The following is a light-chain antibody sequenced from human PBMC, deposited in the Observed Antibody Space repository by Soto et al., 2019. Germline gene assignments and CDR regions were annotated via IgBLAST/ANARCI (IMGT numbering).Light chain of an antibody. J-gene: IGKJ2*01. CDR3: QQSYSAPIT. Sequence: DIQMTQSPSSLSASVGDSVTITCRASQSISGYLHWYQQKPGKAPKLLIYAASGLQSGVPSRFSGSASGTDFTLTISSLQPEDFATYYCQQSYSAPITVGQGTKLEIK. CDR1: QSISGY. V-gene: IGKV1-39*01. CDR2: AAS.